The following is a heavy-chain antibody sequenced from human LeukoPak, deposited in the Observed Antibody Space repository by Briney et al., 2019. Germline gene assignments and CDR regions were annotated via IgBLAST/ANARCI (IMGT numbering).Heavy chain of an antibody. D-gene: IGHD3-22*01. CDR2: ISSNGGST. Sequence: GGSLRLSCAASGFTFSSYAMHWVRQAPGKGLEYVSAISSNGGSTYYANSVKGRFTISRDNSKNTLYLQMGGLRAEDMAVYYCARGSRNYYDSSGYYYYWGQGTLVTVSS. J-gene: IGHJ4*02. CDR1: GFTFSSYA. CDR3: ARGSRNYYDSSGYYYY. V-gene: IGHV3-64*01.